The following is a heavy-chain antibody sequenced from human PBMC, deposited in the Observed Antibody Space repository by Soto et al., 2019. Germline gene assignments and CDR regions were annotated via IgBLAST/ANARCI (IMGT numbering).Heavy chain of an antibody. J-gene: IGHJ6*02. CDR1: GFSLSTSGMC. CDR2: IDWDDDK. D-gene: IGHD3-10*01. CDR3: ARMKYYYGSGSYYIRGRGYGMGV. V-gene: IGHV2-70*01. Sequence: SGPTLVNPTQTLTLTCTFSGFSLSTSGMCVSWIRQPPGKALEWLALIDWDDDKYYSTSLKTRLTISKDTSKNQVVLTMTNMESVDTATYYCARMKYYYGSGSYYIRGRGYGMGVWGQGTTVGVSS.